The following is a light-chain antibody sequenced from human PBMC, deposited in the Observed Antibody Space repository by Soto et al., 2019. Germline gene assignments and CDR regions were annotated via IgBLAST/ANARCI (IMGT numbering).Light chain of an antibody. CDR2: DAF. Sequence: EIVLTQSPATLSFSPGERSNLSFRASQSVSSYLAWYQEKPGQAPRLLIYDAFNRATGIPARFSGSGSGTDFTLTISSLEPEDFAVYYCHQRSSWPITFGQGTRLEIK. CDR3: HQRSSWPIT. V-gene: IGKV3-11*01. CDR1: QSVSSY. J-gene: IGKJ5*01.